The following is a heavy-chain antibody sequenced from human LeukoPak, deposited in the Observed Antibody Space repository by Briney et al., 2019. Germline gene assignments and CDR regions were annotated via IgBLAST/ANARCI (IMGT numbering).Heavy chain of an antibody. Sequence: GSSVKVSCKASGGTFSSYAISWVRQAPGQGREWMGRIIPILGIANYAQKFQGRVTITADKSTSTAYMELSSLRSEDTAVYYCARASRRDGYNLYFDYWGQGTLVTVSS. V-gene: IGHV1-69*04. J-gene: IGHJ4*02. D-gene: IGHD5-24*01. CDR3: ARASRRDGYNLYFDY. CDR1: GGTFSSYA. CDR2: IIPILGIA.